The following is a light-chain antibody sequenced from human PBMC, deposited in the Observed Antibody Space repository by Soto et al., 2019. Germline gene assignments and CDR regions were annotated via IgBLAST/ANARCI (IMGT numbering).Light chain of an antibody. Sequence: QSALTQPASVSGSPGQSITISCTGTSSDVGGYNYASWYQQHPGKAPKLMIYDVSNRPSGVSNRFSGSKSGNTASLTISGLQAEDDADYYCSSYTSSSTRVFGVGTKLTVL. CDR1: SSDVGGYNY. CDR2: DVS. CDR3: SSYTSSSTRV. J-gene: IGLJ2*01. V-gene: IGLV2-14*01.